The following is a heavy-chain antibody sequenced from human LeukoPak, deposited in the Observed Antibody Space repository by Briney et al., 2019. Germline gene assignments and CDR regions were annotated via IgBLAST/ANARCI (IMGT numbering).Heavy chain of an antibody. CDR3: AREIQRTIEMTTNRAFDI. CDR2: ISTDGGTT. Sequence: GGSLRLSCAASGFTFSSFWMHWVRQVPGKGLVWVSRISTDGGTTTYADSVRGRFTISRDNANNTLYLQMNSLRAEDTAVYYCAREIQRTIEMTTNRAFDIWGQGTMVTVSS. D-gene: IGHD5-24*01. CDR1: GFTFSSFW. V-gene: IGHV3-74*01. J-gene: IGHJ3*02.